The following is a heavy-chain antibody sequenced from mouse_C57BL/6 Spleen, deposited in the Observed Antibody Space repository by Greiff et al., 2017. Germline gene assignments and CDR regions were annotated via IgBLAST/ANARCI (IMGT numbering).Heavy chain of an antibody. Sequence: VQLQQSGPELVKPGASVKISCKASGYTFTDYYINWVKQRPGQGLEWIGWIFPGSGSSYYNEKFKGKATLTVDKSSSTAYMLLSSLTSEDSAVYFGARRDYGYDLYYFDYWGQGTTRTVSS. V-gene: IGHV1-75*01. D-gene: IGHD2-2*01. CDR2: IFPGSGSS. CDR1: GYTFTDYY. J-gene: IGHJ2*01. CDR3: ARRDYGYDLYYFDY.